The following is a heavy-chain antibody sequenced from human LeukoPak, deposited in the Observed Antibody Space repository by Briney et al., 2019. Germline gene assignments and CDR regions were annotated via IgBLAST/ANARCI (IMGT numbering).Heavy chain of an antibody. V-gene: IGHV3-23*01. CDR1: GFTFSSYA. CDR3: AKPRGYGDFGNWFDP. D-gene: IGHD4-17*01. J-gene: IGHJ5*02. Sequence: AGGSLRLSCAASGFTFSSYAMSWVRQAPGKGRECVSAISGSGGSTYYADSVKGRFTISRDNSKNTLYLQMNSLRAEDTAVYYCAKPRGYGDFGNWFDPWGQGPLVTVPS. CDR2: ISGSGGST.